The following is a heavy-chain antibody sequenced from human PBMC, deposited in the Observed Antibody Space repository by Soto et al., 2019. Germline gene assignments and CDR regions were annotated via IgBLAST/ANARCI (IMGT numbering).Heavy chain of an antibody. CDR3: ARATRTTVTDF. Sequence: PSETLSLTCTVSGGSISSYYWSWIRQPPGKGLEWIGYIYYSGSTNYNPSLKSRVTISVDTSKNQFSLKLSSVTAADTAVYYCARATRTTVTDFWGQGTLVTVSS. J-gene: IGHJ4*02. CDR1: GGSISSYY. V-gene: IGHV4-59*01. D-gene: IGHD4-17*01. CDR2: IYYSGST.